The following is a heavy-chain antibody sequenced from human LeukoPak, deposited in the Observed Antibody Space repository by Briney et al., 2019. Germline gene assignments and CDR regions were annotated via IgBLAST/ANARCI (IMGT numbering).Heavy chain of an antibody. CDR3: ASLGVPYYDFWSGYGNWFDP. J-gene: IGHJ5*02. CDR1: GGSVSSGGYY. V-gene: IGHV4-31*03. CDR2: IYYSGST. D-gene: IGHD3-3*01. Sequence: SETLSLTCTVSGGSVSSGGYYWSWIRQHPGKGLEWIGYIYYSGSTYYNPSLKSRVTISVDTSKNQFSLKLSSVTAADTAVYYCASLGVPYYDFWSGYGNWFDPWGQGTLVTVSS.